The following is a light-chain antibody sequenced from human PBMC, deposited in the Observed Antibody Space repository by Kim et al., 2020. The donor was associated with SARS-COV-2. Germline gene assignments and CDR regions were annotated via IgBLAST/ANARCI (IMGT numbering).Light chain of an antibody. CDR2: SNN. Sequence: QSVLTQPPSASGTPGQRVTISCSGSSSNIGSNNVVWYQQLPGAAPNLLIYSNNQRPSGIPDRFSGSRSGTSASLAIRGLQSGDEADYYCAVWDDSLKQGVFGGGTQLTFL. V-gene: IGLV1-44*01. CDR1: SSNIGSNN. J-gene: IGLJ3*02. CDR3: AVWDDSLKQGV.